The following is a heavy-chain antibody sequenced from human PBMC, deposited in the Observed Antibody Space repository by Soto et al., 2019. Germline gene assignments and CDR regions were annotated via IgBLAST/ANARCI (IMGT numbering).Heavy chain of an antibody. CDR2: LRSKAYGGTT. J-gene: IGHJ6*01. Sequence: QAPGKGLEWVGFLRSKAYGGTTEYAASVKGRFTISRDDSKSIAYLQMNSLKSEEAADCIRASSTVSAFMLNRAYG. V-gene: IGHV3-49*02. D-gene: IGHD6-13*01. CDR3: ASSTVSAFMLNRAYG.